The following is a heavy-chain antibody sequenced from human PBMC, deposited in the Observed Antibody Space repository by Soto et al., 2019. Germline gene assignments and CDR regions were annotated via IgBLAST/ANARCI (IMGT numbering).Heavy chain of an antibody. CDR2: ISYDGSNK. CDR3: ARDSLPAATYYYYYGMDV. Sequence: AGGSLRLSCAASGFTFSSYAMHWDRQAPGKGLEWVAVISYDGSNKYYADSVKGRFTISRDNSKNTLYLQMNSLRAEDTAVYYCARDSLPAATYYYYYGMDVWGQGTTVTVSS. D-gene: IGHD2-2*01. J-gene: IGHJ6*02. CDR1: GFTFSSYA. V-gene: IGHV3-30-3*01.